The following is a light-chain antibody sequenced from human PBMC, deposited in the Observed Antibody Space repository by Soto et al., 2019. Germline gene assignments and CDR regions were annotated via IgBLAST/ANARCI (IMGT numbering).Light chain of an antibody. V-gene: IGKV1-5*01. J-gene: IGKJ1*01. Sequence: DLQMTQSPSTLSASVGDRVSIACRASQRISSSLAWYQQKPGKAPKLLIYDASSLESGVPSRFSGSGSGTEFTLSLNSLQPQDFATYYCQQYHRYSWTFGQGTKVEIK. CDR3: QQYHRYSWT. CDR2: DAS. CDR1: QRISSS.